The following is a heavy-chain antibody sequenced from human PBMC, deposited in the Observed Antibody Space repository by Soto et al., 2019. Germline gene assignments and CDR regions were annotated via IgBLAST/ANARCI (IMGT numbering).Heavy chain of an antibody. J-gene: IGHJ6*02. CDR3: ARDGYSSSSYGGYYYYYGMDV. D-gene: IGHD6-13*01. CDR2: IIPIFGAA. CDR1: GGIFSSYA. Sequence: VYCPSWGGIFSSYAISWVRHAPGQGLEWMGGIIPIFGAANYAQKFQGRVTITADKTTSTAYMELSSLRSEDTAVYYCARDGYSSSSYGGYYYYYGMDVWGQGTTVTVSS. V-gene: IGHV1-69*06.